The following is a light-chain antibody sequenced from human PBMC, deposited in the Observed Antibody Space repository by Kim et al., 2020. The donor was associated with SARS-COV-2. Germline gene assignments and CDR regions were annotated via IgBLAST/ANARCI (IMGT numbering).Light chain of an antibody. CDR2: SNN. V-gene: IGLV1-44*01. CDR1: SSNIGSNT. CDR3: AAWDDSLNGRV. J-gene: IGLJ1*01. Sequence: GQRVTISCSGSSSNIGSNTVIWYQQLPGTAPKLLIYSNNQRPSGVPDRFSGSKSGTSASLAISGLQSEDEADYYCAAWDDSLNGRVFGTGTKVTVL.